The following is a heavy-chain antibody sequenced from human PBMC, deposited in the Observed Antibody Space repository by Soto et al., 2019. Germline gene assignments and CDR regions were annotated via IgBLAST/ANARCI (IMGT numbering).Heavy chain of an antibody. CDR3: ARILLRGYQGNWFDP. CDR1: GFSLSNARMG. J-gene: IGHJ5*02. V-gene: IGHV2-26*01. CDR2: IFSNDEK. D-gene: IGHD2-2*01. Sequence: QVTLKESGPVLVKPTETLTLTCTVSGFSLSNARMGVSWIRQPPGKALEWLAHIFSNDEKSYSTSLKSRLTISKDTSKCQVVLTMTNMDPVDTATYSCARILLRGYQGNWFDPWGQGTLVTVSS.